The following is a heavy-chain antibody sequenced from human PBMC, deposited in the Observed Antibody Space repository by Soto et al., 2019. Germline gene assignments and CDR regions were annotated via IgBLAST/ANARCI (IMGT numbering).Heavy chain of an antibody. J-gene: IGHJ5*02. CDR3: ARVGDYCSGGSCHPQWFDP. CDR1: GGSISSGGDY. Sequence: SETLSLTCTVSGGSISSGGDYWSWIRQHPGKGLEWIGYIYYSGSTYYNPSLKSRVTISVDTSKNQFSLKLSSVTAADTAVYYCARVGDYCSGGSCHPQWFDPWGQGTLVTVSS. V-gene: IGHV4-31*03. CDR2: IYYSGST. D-gene: IGHD2-15*01.